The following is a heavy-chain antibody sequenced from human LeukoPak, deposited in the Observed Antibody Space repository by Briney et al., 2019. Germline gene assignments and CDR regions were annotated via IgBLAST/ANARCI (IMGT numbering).Heavy chain of an antibody. V-gene: IGHV4-59*08. D-gene: IGHD6-13*01. CDR2: IYYSGST. CDR1: GGSISSYY. J-gene: IGHJ4*02. Sequence: SETLSLTCTVSGGSISSYYWSWIRQPPGKGLEWIGYIYYSGSTNYNPSLKSRVTISLETSKTQFSLKLSSVTAADTAVYYCARGIAAAGTPPDFDYWGQGTLVTVSS. CDR3: ARGIAAAGTPPDFDY.